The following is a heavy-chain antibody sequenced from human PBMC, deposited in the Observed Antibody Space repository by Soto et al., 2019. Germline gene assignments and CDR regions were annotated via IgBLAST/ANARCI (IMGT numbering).Heavy chain of an antibody. CDR1: GFSFSSYE. J-gene: IGHJ6*02. V-gene: IGHV3-48*03. Sequence: GGSLRLSCAASGFSFSSYEMNWVRQAPGKGLEWISYISDGGGSIFYADSVRGRFTISRDDAKNSLYLQMNSLRAEDTAVYYCASQRFYYYYGIDVWGQGTTVTVSS. CDR3: ASQRFYYYYGIDV. CDR2: ISDGGGSI.